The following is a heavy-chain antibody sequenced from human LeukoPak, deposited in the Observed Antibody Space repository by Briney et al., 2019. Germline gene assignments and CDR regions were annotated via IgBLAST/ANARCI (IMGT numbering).Heavy chain of an antibody. Sequence: ASVKVSCKDSGGTFSSYSINWVRQAPGQGLEWMGWINTNTGNPTYAQGFTGRFVFSLDTSVSTAYLQISSLKAEDTAVYYCARVRLWLSDWDAFDIWGQGTMVTVSS. CDR1: GGTFSSYS. CDR2: INTNTGNP. V-gene: IGHV7-4-1*02. D-gene: IGHD5-18*01. J-gene: IGHJ3*02. CDR3: ARVRLWLSDWDAFDI.